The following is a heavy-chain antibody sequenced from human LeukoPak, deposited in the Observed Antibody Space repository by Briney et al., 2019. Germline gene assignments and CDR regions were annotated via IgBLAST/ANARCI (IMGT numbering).Heavy chain of an antibody. CDR3: ARENLLLWFGELRGYLDY. CDR2: IYYSGST. CDR1: GGSISSGGYY. V-gene: IGHV4-31*03. J-gene: IGHJ4*02. Sequence: SQTLSLTCTVSGGSISSGGYYWSWIRQHPGKGLEWIGYIYYSGSTYYNPSLKSRVTISVDTSKNQFSLKLSSVTAADTAVYYCARENLLLWFGELRGYLDYWGQGTLVTVSS. D-gene: IGHD3-10*01.